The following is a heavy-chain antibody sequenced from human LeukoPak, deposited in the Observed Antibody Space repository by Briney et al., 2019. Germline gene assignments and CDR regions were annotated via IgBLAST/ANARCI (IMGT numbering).Heavy chain of an antibody. D-gene: IGHD5-18*01. CDR2: IYYSGST. CDR3: ARNHTHEGYGYYFDY. J-gene: IGHJ4*02. Sequence: SETLSLTCTVSGGSISSSSYYWGWIRQPPGKGLEWIGSIYYSGSTHYNPSLKRRVTISVDTSKMQFSLKLSSVPAADTAVYYCARNHTHEGYGYYFDYWGQGTLITVSS. V-gene: IGHV4-39*01. CDR1: GGSISSSSYY.